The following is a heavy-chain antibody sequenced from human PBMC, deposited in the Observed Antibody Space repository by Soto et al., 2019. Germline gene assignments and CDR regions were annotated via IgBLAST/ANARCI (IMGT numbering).Heavy chain of an antibody. CDR2: ITPSSGST. CDR1: GYTFTTYY. CDR3: ARAVSTKTAPPDY. Sequence: QVQLVQSGAEVKNPGASVKVSCKASGYTFTTYYMHWLRQARGQGLEWMGIITPSSGSTRYEQKFQDRVTMTRDTSTTTVYMELSSLRYEDTAVYYCARAVSTKTAPPDYWGQGTLVTVSS. J-gene: IGHJ4*02. V-gene: IGHV1-46*01. D-gene: IGHD4-17*01.